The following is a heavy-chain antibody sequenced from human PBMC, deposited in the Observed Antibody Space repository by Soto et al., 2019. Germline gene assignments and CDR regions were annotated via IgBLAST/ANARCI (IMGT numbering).Heavy chain of an antibody. CDR1: GDSFTSYW. V-gene: IGHV5-10-1*01. D-gene: IGHD5-18*01. CDR2: LDPSDSYT. J-gene: IGHJ4*02. CDR3: ARHRAGYSYGYDRALDY. Sequence: PGESLKISCKGSGDSFTSYWISWVRQMPGKGLEWMGRLDPSDSYTNYSPSFQGHVTISTDKSISTAYLQWSSLKASDTAMYYCARHRAGYSYGYDRALDYWGQGTLVTVSS.